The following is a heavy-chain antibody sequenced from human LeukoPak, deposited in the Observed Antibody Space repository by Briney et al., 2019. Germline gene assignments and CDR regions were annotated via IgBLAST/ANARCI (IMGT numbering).Heavy chain of an antibody. J-gene: IGHJ4*02. CDR1: GGTFSSYA. Sequence: ASVRVSCKASGGTFSSYAISWVRQAPGQGLEWMGRIIPMFGTTNYAQRFQGGVTITADESTSTAYMEVSSLRSEDTAVYYCAREVFYYDNSGRPPYFDYWGQGTLVTVSS. CDR2: IIPMFGTT. CDR3: AREVFYYDNSGRPPYFDY. D-gene: IGHD3-22*01. V-gene: IGHV1-69*13.